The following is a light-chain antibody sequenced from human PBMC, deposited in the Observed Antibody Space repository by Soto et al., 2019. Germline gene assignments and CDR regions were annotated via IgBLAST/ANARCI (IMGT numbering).Light chain of an antibody. CDR3: QQYGSSPMT. J-gene: IGKJ5*01. V-gene: IGKV3-20*01. Sequence: IELTQSPGTLSLSPGEXATLSYRPSQSVSSNYLAWYQQKPGQAPRLLIYGASSRATGIPDRFSGSGSGTDCTLTISRLEPEDVAVYYCQQYGSSPMTLGQGTRLEIK. CDR1: QSVSSNY. CDR2: GAS.